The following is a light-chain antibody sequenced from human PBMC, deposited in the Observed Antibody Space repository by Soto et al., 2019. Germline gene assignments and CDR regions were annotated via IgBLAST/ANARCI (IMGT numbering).Light chain of an antibody. CDR3: QQSYSTPWT. Sequence: DIQMTQSASSLSASVGDRVTITCRASQSISYYLNWYQQKQGRAPRLLIYSTSTLQSGVPSKFSGSASGTDFTLTISSLQPEDFATYYCQQSYSTPWTFGQGTKVDIK. J-gene: IGKJ1*01. CDR2: STS. CDR1: QSISYY. V-gene: IGKV1-39*01.